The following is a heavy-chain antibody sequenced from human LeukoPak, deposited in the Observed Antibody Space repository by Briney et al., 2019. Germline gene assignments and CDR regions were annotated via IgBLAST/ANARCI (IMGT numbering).Heavy chain of an antibody. J-gene: IGHJ4*02. D-gene: IGHD3-9*01. CDR1: GYSISSGYY. V-gene: IGHV4-38-2*02. CDR2: IYHSGST. Sequence: SETLSLTCTVSGYSISSGYYWGWTRQPPGKGLEWIGSIYHSGSTYYNPSLKSRVTISVDTSKNQFSLKLSSVTAADTAVYYCARVRRLVDDSYFDYWGQGTLVTVSS. CDR3: ARVRRLVDDSYFDY.